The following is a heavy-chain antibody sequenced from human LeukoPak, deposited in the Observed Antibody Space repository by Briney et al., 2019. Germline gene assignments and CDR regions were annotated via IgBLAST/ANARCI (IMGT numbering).Heavy chain of an antibody. V-gene: IGHV7-4-1*02. J-gene: IGHJ4*02. Sequence: ASVKVSCKASGYTFTSYGISWARQAPGQGLEWMGWINTNTGNPTYAQGFTGRFVFSLDTSVSTAYLHISSLEAEDTAIYYCATDLKKGDSGCFDYWGQGTLVTVSS. CDR2: INTNTGNP. CDR1: GYTFTSYG. CDR3: ATDLKKGDSGCFDY. D-gene: IGHD6-19*01.